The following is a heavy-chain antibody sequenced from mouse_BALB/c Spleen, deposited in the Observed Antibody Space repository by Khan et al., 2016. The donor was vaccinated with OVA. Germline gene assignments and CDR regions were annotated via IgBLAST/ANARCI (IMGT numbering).Heavy chain of an antibody. CDR2: IDPSDSET. Sequence: QMQLEESGAELVRPGASVKLSCKASGYTFTSYWMNWVKQRPGQGLEWIGMIDPSDSETHYNQMFKDKATLTVDKSSSTAYMQLSSLTSEDSAVXFCTRREKYGYDPSWFAYWGQGTLVTVSA. V-gene: IGHV1-61*01. D-gene: IGHD2-2*01. J-gene: IGHJ3*01. CDR1: GYTFTSYW. CDR3: TRREKYGYDPSWFAY.